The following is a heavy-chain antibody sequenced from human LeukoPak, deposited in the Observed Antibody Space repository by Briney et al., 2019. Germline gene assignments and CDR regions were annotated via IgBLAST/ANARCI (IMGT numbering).Heavy chain of an antibody. CDR2: IYYSGST. V-gene: IGHV4-59*01. CDR1: GGSISSYY. D-gene: IGHD4-11*01. J-gene: IGHJ3*02. CDR3: ARDRLQRAFDI. Sequence: SETLSLTCTVSGGSISSYYWSWIRQPPGKGREWIGYIYYSGSTNYNPSLKSRVTISVDTSKNQFSLKLSSVTAADTAVYYCARDRLQRAFDIWGQGTMVTVSS.